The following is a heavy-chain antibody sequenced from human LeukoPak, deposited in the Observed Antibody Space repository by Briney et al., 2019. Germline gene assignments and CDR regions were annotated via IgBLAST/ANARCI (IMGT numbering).Heavy chain of an antibody. CDR3: ARSFSTVTTTAEYFQY. J-gene: IGHJ1*01. CDR1: GGSISSSSYY. V-gene: IGHV4-39*01. CDR2: IYYSGST. D-gene: IGHD4-17*01. Sequence: SETLSLTCTVSGGSISSSSYYWGWIRQPPGKGLEWIGSIYYSGSTYYNPSLKSRVTISVDTSKNQFSLKLSSVTAADMAVYYCARSFSTVTTTAEYFQYWGQGTLATVSS.